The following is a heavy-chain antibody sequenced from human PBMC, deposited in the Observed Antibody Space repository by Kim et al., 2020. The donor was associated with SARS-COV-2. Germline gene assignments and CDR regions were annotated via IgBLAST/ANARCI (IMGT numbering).Heavy chain of an antibody. Sequence: NYAQKFQGRVTITADESTSTAYMELSSLRSEDTAVYYCARVVDTAMVLSFWGQGTLVTVSS. V-gene: IGHV1-69*01. J-gene: IGHJ4*02. D-gene: IGHD5-18*01. CDR3: ARVVDTAMVLSF.